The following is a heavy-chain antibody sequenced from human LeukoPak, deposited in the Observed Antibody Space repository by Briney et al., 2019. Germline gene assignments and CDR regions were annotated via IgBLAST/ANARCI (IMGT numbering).Heavy chain of an antibody. CDR1: GFTFSSYA. Sequence: GGSLRLSCAASGFTFSSYAMHWVRQAPGKGLEWVAVISYDGSNKYYADSVKGRFTISRDNSKNTLYLQMNSLRAEDTAVYYCARDESAGTFDYWGQGTLVTVSS. CDR3: ARDESAGTFDY. CDR2: ISYDGSNK. D-gene: IGHD6-13*01. J-gene: IGHJ4*02. V-gene: IGHV3-30-3*01.